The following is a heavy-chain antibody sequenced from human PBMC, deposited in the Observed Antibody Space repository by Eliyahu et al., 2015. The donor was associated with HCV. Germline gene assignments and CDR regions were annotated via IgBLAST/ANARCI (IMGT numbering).Heavy chain of an antibody. V-gene: IGHV3-23*01. CDR2: ISGSGDTT. CDR3: TKDGGGTGYDFWSGYLI. CDR1: GFTFSRHA. Sequence: EVQLLESGGGLVQPGGSLRLSCXAXGFTFSRHAMSWVRQAPGKGVGXVSGISGSGDTTSYADSVKGRFTISRDNSKNTLYVQMNSLRAEDTAVYYCTKDGGGTGYDFWSGYLIWGQGTTVTVSS. J-gene: IGHJ3*02. D-gene: IGHD3-3*01.